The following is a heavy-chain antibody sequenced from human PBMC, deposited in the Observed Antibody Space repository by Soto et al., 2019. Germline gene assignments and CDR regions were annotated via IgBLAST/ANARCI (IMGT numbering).Heavy chain of an antibody. CDR2: IIPIFGTA. CDR3: ARDGRTYYDILTGYYGYYYYGMDV. D-gene: IGHD3-9*01. V-gene: IGHV1-69*13. Sequence: ASVKVSCKASGGTFSSYAISWVRQAPGQGLEWMGGIIPIFGTANYAQKFQGRVTITADESTSTAYMELSSLRSEDTAVYYCARDGRTYYDILTGYYGYYYYGMDVWGQGTTVTVSS. J-gene: IGHJ6*02. CDR1: GGTFSSYA.